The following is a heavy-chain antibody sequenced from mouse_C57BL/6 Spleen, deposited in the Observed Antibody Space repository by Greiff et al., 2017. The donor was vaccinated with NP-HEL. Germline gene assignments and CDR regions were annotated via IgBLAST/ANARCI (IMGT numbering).Heavy chain of an antibody. CDR1: GFTFSSYG. CDR2: ISSGGSYT. CDR3: ARHYGSSYDYAMDY. D-gene: IGHD1-1*01. J-gene: IGHJ4*01. Sequence: EVKLMESGGDLVKPGGSLKLSCAASGFTFSSYGMSWVRQTPDKRLEWVATISSGGSYTYYLDSVKGRFTISRDNAKNTLYLQMSSLKSEDTAMYYCARHYGSSYDYAMDYWGQGTSVTVSS. V-gene: IGHV5-6*01.